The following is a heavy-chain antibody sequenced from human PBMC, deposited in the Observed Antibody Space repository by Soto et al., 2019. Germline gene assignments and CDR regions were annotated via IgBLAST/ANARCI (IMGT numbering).Heavy chain of an antibody. CDR3: ASSGRYWGIDY. J-gene: IGHJ4*02. Sequence: QVQLVQSGAEEKKPGASVKVSCKASGYTFTSYAMHWVRQAPGQRLEWMGWINAGNGNTKYSQKFQGRVTITRDTSASTAYMERSSLRPDDTAVDYWASSGRYWGIDYWGQGTLVTVSS. CDR2: INAGNGNT. D-gene: IGHD1-26*01. V-gene: IGHV1-3*05. CDR1: GYTFTSYA.